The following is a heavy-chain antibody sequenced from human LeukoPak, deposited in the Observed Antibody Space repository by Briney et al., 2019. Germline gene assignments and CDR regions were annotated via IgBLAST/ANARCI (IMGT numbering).Heavy chain of an antibody. CDR2: INPNSGDT. J-gene: IGHJ4*02. CDR1: GYTFTGYY. CDR3: ARDQRRNLYYFDY. Sequence: ASVKVSCKASGYTFTGYYMHWVRQAPGQGLEWMGWINPNSGDTNYAQKFQGRVTMTRDTSISTAYMELSRLRSDDAAVYYCARDQRRNLYYFDYWGQGTLVTVSS. V-gene: IGHV1-2*02.